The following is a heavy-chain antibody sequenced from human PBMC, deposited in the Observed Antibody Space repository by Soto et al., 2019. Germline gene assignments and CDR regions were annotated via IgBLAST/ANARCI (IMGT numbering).Heavy chain of an antibody. CDR2: IKQDGSEK. J-gene: IGHJ6*04. CDR3: AGSTSSWGV. CDR1: GFTSSNYW. V-gene: IGHV3-7*01. D-gene: IGHD6-13*01. Sequence: EVQVVESGGGLVQPGGSLRLSCVASGFTSSNYWMNWVRQAPGKGLEWVANIKQDGSEKNYVDSVKGRFTISRDNAKNSLYLQMNSLRAEDTAVYYCAGSTSSWGVWGKGTTVIVSS.